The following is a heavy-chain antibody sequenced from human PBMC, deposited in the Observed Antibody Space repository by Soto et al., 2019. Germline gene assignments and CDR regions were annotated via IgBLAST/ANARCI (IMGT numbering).Heavy chain of an antibody. V-gene: IGHV1-69*12. J-gene: IGHJ5*02. CDR3: ARHQLLLYPVPSGWFDP. CDR2: IIPIFGTA. D-gene: IGHD2-2*02. Sequence: QVQLVQSGAEVKKPGSSVKVSCKASGGTFSSYAISWVRQAPGQGLEWMGGIIPIFGTANYAQKFQGRVTITADESTSTAYMELSSLRSEDTAVYYCARHQLLLYPVPSGWFDPWGQGTLVTVSS. CDR1: GGTFSSYA.